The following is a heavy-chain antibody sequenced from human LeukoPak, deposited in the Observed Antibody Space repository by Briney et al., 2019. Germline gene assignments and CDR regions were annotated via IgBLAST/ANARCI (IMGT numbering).Heavy chain of an antibody. CDR2: ISSSSSYI. V-gene: IGHV3-21*04. D-gene: IGHD3-22*01. CDR3: AKDLLPGDYYDSSGYF. CDR1: GFTFSSYS. J-gene: IGHJ4*02. Sequence: PGGSLRLSCAASGFTFSSYSMNWVRQAPGKGLEWVSSISSSSSYIYYADSVKGRFTISRDNSKNTLYLQMNSLRAEDTAVYYCAKDLLPGDYYDSSGYFGGQGTLVTVSS.